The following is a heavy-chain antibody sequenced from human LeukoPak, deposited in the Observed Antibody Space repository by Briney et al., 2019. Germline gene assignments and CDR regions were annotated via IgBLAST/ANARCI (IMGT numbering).Heavy chain of an antibody. CDR1: GFTFSSYG. Sequence: GGSLRLSCAASGFTFSSYGMHWVRKAPGKGRGWVSRVNSDGSSTSYADSVKGRFTISRDNAKNTLYLQMNSLRAEDTAVYYCARHGRGLPLDYWGQRTLVTVSS. D-gene: IGHD5-24*01. V-gene: IGHV3-74*01. CDR2: VNSDGSST. CDR3: ARHGRGLPLDY. J-gene: IGHJ4*02.